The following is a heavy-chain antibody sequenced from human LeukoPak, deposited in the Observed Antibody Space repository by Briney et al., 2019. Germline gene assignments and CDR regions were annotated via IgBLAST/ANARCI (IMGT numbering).Heavy chain of an antibody. V-gene: IGHV4-39*01. Sequence: SETLSLTCTVSGGSISSSSYYWGWIRQPPGKGLEWIGSIYYSGSTYYNPSLKSRVTISVDTSKNQFSLKLSSVTAADTAVYYCAPLGRRIAARGGDWGQGTLVTVSS. CDR1: GGSISSSSYY. J-gene: IGHJ4*02. D-gene: IGHD6-6*01. CDR2: IYYSGST. CDR3: APLGRRIAARGGD.